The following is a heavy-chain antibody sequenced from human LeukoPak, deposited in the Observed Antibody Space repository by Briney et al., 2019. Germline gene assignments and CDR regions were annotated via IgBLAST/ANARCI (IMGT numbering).Heavy chain of an antibody. CDR1: GGSISSYY. J-gene: IGHJ4*02. V-gene: IGHV4-59*01. CDR3: AKGEGDY. CDR2: IYDSGNT. Sequence: SETLSLTCAVSGGSISSYYWSWIRQPPGKGLEWIGYIYDSGNTNYNPSLKSRVTISVDTSKNQFSLKVRSVTAADTAVYYCAKGEGDYWGQGTLVTVSS. D-gene: IGHD2-21*01.